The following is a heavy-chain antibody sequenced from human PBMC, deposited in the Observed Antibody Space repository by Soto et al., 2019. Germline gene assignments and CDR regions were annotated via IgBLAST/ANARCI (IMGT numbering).Heavy chain of an antibody. D-gene: IGHD2-15*01. V-gene: IGHV3-15*01. CDR1: GFTFSNAW. Sequence: LRLSCAASGFTFSNAWMSWVRQAPGKGLEWVGRIKSKTDGGTTDYAAPVKGRFTISRDDSKNTLYLQMNSLKTEDTAVYYCTTDRVQINCSGGSCYEYYFDYWGQGTLVTVSS. CDR3: TTDRVQINCSGGSCYEYYFDY. J-gene: IGHJ4*02. CDR2: IKSKTDGGTT.